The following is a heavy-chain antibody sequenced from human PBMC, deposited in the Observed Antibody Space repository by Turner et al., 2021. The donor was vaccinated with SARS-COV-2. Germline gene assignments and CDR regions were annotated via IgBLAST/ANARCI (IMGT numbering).Heavy chain of an antibody. CDR3: AKLAARSAYYYYGMDV. J-gene: IGHJ6*02. Sequence: VQLVESGGSLVQPGRSLRLPRAAPGFTFDDYAMHWVRQAPGKGLEWVSGISWNSGTIDYADSVKGRFTISRDNAKNSLYLQMNSLRAEDTALYYCAKLAARSAYYYYGMDVWGQGTTVTVSS. CDR1: GFTFDDYA. CDR2: ISWNSGTI. V-gene: IGHV3-9*01. D-gene: IGHD6-6*01.